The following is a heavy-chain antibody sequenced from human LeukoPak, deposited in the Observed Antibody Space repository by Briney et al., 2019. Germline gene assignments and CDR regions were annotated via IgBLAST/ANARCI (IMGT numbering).Heavy chain of an antibody. CDR2: IIPILGIA. CDR3: ATGERALDGYYFDY. Sequence: GASVKVSCKASGGTFISYAISWVRQAPGQGLEWMGRIIPILGIANYAQKFQGRVTITADKSTSTAYMELSSLRSEDTAVYYCATGERALDGYYFDYWGQGTLVTVSS. CDR1: GGTFISYA. D-gene: IGHD3-16*01. J-gene: IGHJ4*02. V-gene: IGHV1-69*04.